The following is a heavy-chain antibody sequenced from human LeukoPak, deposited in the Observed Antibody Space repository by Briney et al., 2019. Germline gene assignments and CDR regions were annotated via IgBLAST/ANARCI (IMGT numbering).Heavy chain of an antibody. D-gene: IGHD3-22*01. Sequence: ASVKVSCKASGYTFTGYYMHWVRQAPGQGLEWMGWINPNSGGTNYAQKFQGWVTMTMDTSISTAYMDVSRLRSDDTAVYYCARDKAWYYYDSSGYPYYYGMDVWGQGTTVTVSS. J-gene: IGHJ6*02. CDR2: INPNSGGT. CDR1: GYTFTGYY. V-gene: IGHV1-2*04. CDR3: ARDKAWYYYDSSGYPYYYGMDV.